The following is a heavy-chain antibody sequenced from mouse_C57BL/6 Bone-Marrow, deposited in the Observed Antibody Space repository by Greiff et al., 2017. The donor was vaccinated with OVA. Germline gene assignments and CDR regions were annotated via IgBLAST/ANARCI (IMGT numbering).Heavy chain of an antibody. CDR2: IDPSDSYT. Sequence: VQLQQPGAELVRPGTSVKLSCKASGYTFTSYWMHWVKQRPGQGLEWIGVIDPSDSYTNYNQKFKGKATLTVDTSSSTAYMQLSSLTSEDSAVYYCARRGYGNYVFYAMDYWGQGTSVTVSS. CDR3: ARRGYGNYVFYAMDY. V-gene: IGHV1-59*01. D-gene: IGHD2-10*02. CDR1: GYTFTSYW. J-gene: IGHJ4*01.